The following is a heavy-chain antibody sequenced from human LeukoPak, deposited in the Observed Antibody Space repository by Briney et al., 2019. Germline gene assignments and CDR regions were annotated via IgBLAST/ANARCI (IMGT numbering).Heavy chain of an antibody. Sequence: GGSLRLSCAASGFTFDDYAMHWVRQAPGKGLEWVSGITWNSDSIDYADSVKGRFTISRDNAKNTLYLQMNSLRAEDTAVYYCASIIAVAGNTPDYWGQGTLVTVSS. CDR3: ASIIAVAGNTPDY. J-gene: IGHJ4*02. CDR2: ITWNSDSI. CDR1: GFTFDDYA. V-gene: IGHV3-9*01. D-gene: IGHD6-19*01.